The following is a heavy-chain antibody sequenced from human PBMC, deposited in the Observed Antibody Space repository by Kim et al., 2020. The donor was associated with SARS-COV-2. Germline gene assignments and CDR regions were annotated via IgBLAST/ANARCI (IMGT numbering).Heavy chain of an antibody. CDR1: GGSISSYY. Sequence: SETLSLTCTVSGGSISSYYWSWIRQPPGKGLEWIGYIYYSGSTNYNPSLKSRVTISVDTSKNQFSLKLSSVTAADTAVYYCARSVRVYGDSQFDYWGQGTLVTVSS. J-gene: IGHJ4*02. CDR3: ARSVRVYGDSQFDY. V-gene: IGHV4-59*01. D-gene: IGHD4-17*01. CDR2: IYYSGST.